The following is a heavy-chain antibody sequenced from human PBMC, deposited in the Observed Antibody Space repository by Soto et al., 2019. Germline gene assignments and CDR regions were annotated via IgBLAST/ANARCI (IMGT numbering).Heavy chain of an antibody. J-gene: IGHJ4*02. D-gene: IGHD5-18*01. V-gene: IGHV3-74*01. Sequence: GGSLRLSCAASGFTFNNYWMHWFRQAPGKGLVWVSYIYSDGSGSSYADSVKGRFTISRDNAKSTLYLQMNSLRAEDTAVYYCATLNSFGSDYWGQGTLVTVSS. CDR3: ATLNSFGSDY. CDR2: IYSDGSGS. CDR1: GFTFNNYW.